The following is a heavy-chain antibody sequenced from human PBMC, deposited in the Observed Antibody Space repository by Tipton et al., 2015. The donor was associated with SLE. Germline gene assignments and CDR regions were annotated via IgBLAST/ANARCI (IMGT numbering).Heavy chain of an antibody. D-gene: IGHD5-18*01. CDR1: GFTLSDYY. CDR3: ARESEQLLLLGAFDI. V-gene: IGHV3-11*04. CDR2: ISSSGSTI. Sequence: QLVQSGGVVQPGGSLRLSCAASGFTLSDYYMNWIRQAPGKGLEWVSYISSSGSTIYYADSVKGRFTISRDNAKNSLYLQMNSLRAEDTAVYYCARESEQLLLLGAFDIWGQGTMVTVSS. J-gene: IGHJ3*02.